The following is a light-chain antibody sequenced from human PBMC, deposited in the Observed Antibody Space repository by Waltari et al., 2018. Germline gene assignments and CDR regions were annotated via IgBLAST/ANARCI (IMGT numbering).Light chain of an antibody. J-gene: IGLJ2*01. CDR1: KLGNMY. Sequence: SYELTQSHSVSVSLGQTANITSAGDKLGNMYVCWYKQKPGQSPVLVIYQDNRRPSWIPERFSGSISASTATLTISGTQAMDEADYYCQAWDNRSALFGGGTKLTVL. CDR2: QDN. CDR3: QAWDNRSAL. V-gene: IGLV3-1*01.